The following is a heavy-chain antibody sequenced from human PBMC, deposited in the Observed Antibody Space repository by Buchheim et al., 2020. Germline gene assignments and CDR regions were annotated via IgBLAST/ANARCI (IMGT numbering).Heavy chain of an antibody. V-gene: IGHV3-48*04. CDR3: ARGKGRDFDKWSAYYPPDY. CDR2: ISSSSSTI. Sequence: VQLVESGGGVVQPGRSLRLSCAASGFTFSSYSMNWVRQAPGKGLEWVSYISSSSSTIYYADSVKGRFTISRDNAKRSLYLQMNSLTAEDTALYYCARGKGRDFDKWSAYYPPDYWGQGT. CDR1: GFTFSSYS. D-gene: IGHD3-3*01. J-gene: IGHJ4*02.